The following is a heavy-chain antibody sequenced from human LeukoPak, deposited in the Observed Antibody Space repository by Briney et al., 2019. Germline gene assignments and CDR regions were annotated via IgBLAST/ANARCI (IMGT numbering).Heavy chain of an antibody. CDR1: GFTFSNYW. CDR2: IKPDGNER. Sequence: GGSLRLSCAASGFTFSNYWMSWVRQAPGKGLQWVANIKPDGNERYYVDYVKGRFTISRDNARSSLYLQMNSLRVEDTAIYYCARRQWTAFDFWGQGTMVTVSS. J-gene: IGHJ3*01. CDR3: ARRQWTAFDF. V-gene: IGHV3-7*01. D-gene: IGHD6-19*01.